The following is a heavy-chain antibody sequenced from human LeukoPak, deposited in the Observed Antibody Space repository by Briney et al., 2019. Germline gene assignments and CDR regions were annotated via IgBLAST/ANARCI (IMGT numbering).Heavy chain of an antibody. D-gene: IGHD2-8*01. Sequence: SETLSLTCTVSGGSISSHYWSWIRQPPGKGLEWIGSIYYSGSTNYNPALKSRVTIPVDTSKNQCSLKLSSVTAADTTVYYCARVTEIEVNGVSFDYWGQGTLGTVSS. J-gene: IGHJ4*02. V-gene: IGHV4-59*11. CDR2: IYYSGST. CDR1: GGSISSHY. CDR3: ARVTEIEVNGVSFDY.